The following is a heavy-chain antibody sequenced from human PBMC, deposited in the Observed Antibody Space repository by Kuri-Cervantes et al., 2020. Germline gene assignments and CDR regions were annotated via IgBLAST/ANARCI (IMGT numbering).Heavy chain of an antibody. J-gene: IGHJ3*02. CDR3: AKDLHGSSGGWDAFDI. CDR1: GFTVSNNY. V-gene: IGHV3-23*01. Sequence: GGSLRLSCAASGFTVSNNYMSWVRQAPGKGLEWVSAISGSGVSTYYADSVKGRFTISRDNSKHTLYLQMNSLTAEDTALYYCAKDLHGSSGGWDAFDIWGQGTMVTVSS. D-gene: IGHD6-13*01. CDR2: ISGSGVST.